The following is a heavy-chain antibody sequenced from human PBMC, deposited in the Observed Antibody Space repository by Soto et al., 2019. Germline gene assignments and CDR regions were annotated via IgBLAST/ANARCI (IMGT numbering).Heavy chain of an antibody. CDR3: ARMATFGSLNWFDP. CDR1: GYTFHNYG. Sequence: ASVKVSCKASGYTFHNYGVNWVRQAPGHGLEWMGWMNPGSGDTGYAQKFQGRVTMTRDISIATAYMELSSLRSDDTAIYYCARMATFGSLNWFDPWGQGTLVTVSS. J-gene: IGHJ5*02. CDR2: MNPGSGDT. D-gene: IGHD3-16*01. V-gene: IGHV1-8*02.